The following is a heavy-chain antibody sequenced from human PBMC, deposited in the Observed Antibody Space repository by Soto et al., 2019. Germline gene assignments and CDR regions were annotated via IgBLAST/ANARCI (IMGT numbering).Heavy chain of an antibody. J-gene: IGHJ6*03. CDR3: ARDLDGDAYYYYYMDV. Sequence: ESGGGLVQPGGSLRLSCAASGFTFSSYSMNWVRQAPGKGLEWVSYISSSSSTIYYADSVKGRFTISRDNAKNSLYLQMNSLRAEDTAVYYCARDLDGDAYYYYYMDVWGKGTTVTVSS. V-gene: IGHV3-48*01. CDR2: ISSSSSTI. CDR1: GFTFSSYS. D-gene: IGHD4-17*01.